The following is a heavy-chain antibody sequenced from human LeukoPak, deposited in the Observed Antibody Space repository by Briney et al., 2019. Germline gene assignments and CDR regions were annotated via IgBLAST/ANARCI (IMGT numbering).Heavy chain of an antibody. V-gene: IGHV5-51*01. CDR3: ARSGYCSSTSCYPIDY. D-gene: IGHD2-2*01. CDR2: IYPGDSDT. CDR1: GYSFTSYW. J-gene: IGHJ4*02. Sequence: GESLKISCKGSGYSFTSYWIGWVRQMPGKGLEWMGIIYPGDSDTRHSPSFQGQFTISADKSISTAYLQWSSLKASDTAMYYCARSGYCSSTSCYPIDYWGQGTLVTVSS.